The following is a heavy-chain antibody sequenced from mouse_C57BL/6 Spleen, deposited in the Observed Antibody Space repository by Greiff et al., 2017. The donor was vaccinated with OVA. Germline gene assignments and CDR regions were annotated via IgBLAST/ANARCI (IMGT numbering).Heavy chain of an antibody. D-gene: IGHD1-1*01. CDR3: TRVTTVVARYFDV. CDR2: IDPETGGT. J-gene: IGHJ1*03. Sequence: QVQLQQSGAELVRPGASVTLSCKASGYTFTDHEMHWVKQTPVHGLEWIGAIDPETGGTAYNQKFKGKAILTADKSSSTAYMELRSLTSEDSAVYYCTRVTTVVARYFDVWGTGTTVTVSS. CDR1: GYTFTDHE. V-gene: IGHV1-15*01.